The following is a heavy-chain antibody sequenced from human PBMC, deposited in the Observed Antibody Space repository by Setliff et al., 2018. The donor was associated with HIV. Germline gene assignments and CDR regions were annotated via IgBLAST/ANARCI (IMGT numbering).Heavy chain of an antibody. Sequence: SETLSLTCAVSGYSISSGYYWGWIRQPPGKGLEWIGSIYHSGTTYYNPSLKSRVTISVDTSKNQFSLKMSSVTAADTAVYYCARARGPEGYFDSWGQGTLVTVSS. J-gene: IGHJ4*02. CDR2: IYHSGTT. CDR3: ARARGPEGYFDS. D-gene: IGHD3-10*01. V-gene: IGHV4-38-2*01. CDR1: GYSISSGYY.